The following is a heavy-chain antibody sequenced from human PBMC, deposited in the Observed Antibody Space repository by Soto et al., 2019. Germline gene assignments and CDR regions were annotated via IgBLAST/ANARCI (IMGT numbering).Heavy chain of an antibody. CDR2: IKSKTDGGTT. V-gene: IGHV3-15*07. J-gene: IGHJ4*02. Sequence: GGSLRLSCAASGFTFSNAWMNWVRQAPGKGLEWVGRIKSKTDGGTTDYAAPVKGRFTISRDDSKNTLYLQMNSLKTEDTAVYYCTTDAPLSYLVATSTFDYWGQGTLVTVSS. CDR3: TTDAPLSYLVATSTFDY. D-gene: IGHD5-12*01. CDR1: GFTFSNAW.